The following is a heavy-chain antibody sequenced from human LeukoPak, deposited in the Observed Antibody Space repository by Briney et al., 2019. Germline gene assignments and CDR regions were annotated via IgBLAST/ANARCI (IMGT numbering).Heavy chain of an antibody. V-gene: IGHV3-49*04. Sequence: GGSLRLTCTDPGFTFGDYAISSVRQGPGKGLEWVGFIRSKADGGTTEYAASVKGRFTISRDDSKSIAYLQMNSLKTEDTAVYYCTSTITMISGDDDIWGQGTMVTVSS. CDR3: TSTITMISGDDDI. CDR2: IRSKADGGTT. J-gene: IGHJ3*02. CDR1: GFTFGDYA. D-gene: IGHD3-22*01.